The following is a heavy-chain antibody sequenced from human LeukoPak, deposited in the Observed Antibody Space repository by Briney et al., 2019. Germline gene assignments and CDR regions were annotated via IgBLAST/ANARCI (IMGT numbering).Heavy chain of an antibody. Sequence: GGSLRLSCAASGFTFSSYAMSWVRQAPGKGLEWVSAISDGGCSTYYADSVKGGFTISRDNSKNTLYLQMNSLRAEDTAVYYCAKVKDGRDRYSSSPVGFPYGVGVWGQGTTVTVSS. CDR2: ISDGGCST. J-gene: IGHJ6*02. D-gene: IGHD6-6*01. CDR1: GFTFSSYA. V-gene: IGHV3-23*01. CDR3: AKVKDGRDRYSSSPVGFPYGVGV.